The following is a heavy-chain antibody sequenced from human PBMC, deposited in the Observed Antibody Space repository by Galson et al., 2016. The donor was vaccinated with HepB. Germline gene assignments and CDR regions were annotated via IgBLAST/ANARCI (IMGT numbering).Heavy chain of an antibody. CDR1: GFTFDDYA. J-gene: IGHJ4*02. D-gene: IGHD6-19*01. Sequence: SLRLSCAASGFTFDDYAMHWVRHSPGKGLEWVAGITWNSGTVFYAASVKGRFTISRDNNRNSIYLQMDNLSVEDTAFYFCARDPYQWLSKYYFDYWGQGALVTVSS. CDR2: ITWNSGTV. CDR3: ARDPYQWLSKYYFDY. V-gene: IGHV3-9*01.